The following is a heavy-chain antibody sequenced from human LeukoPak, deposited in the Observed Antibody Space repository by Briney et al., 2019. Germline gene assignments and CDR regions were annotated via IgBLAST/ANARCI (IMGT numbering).Heavy chain of an antibody. CDR1: GSTFNNYW. CDR2: IYPGDSDT. Sequence: PGESLKISCECSGSTFNNYWIVWVRQLPGEGLEWMGIIYPGDSDTTYSPSFQGLVTISVDKSISTAYLQWSSLKASDTAMYYCARRLTTATFDYWGQGTLVTVSS. CDR3: ARRLTTATFDY. D-gene: IGHD4-11*01. V-gene: IGHV5-51*01. J-gene: IGHJ4*02.